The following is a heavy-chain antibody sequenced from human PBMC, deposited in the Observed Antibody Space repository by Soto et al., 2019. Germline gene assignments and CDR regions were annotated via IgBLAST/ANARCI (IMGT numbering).Heavy chain of an antibody. D-gene: IGHD6-6*01. V-gene: IGHV4-34*01. J-gene: IGHJ1*01. CDR1: GGSFSGYY. CDR3: ARRLIRVAAPRQHAEYFQH. CDR2: INHSGST. Sequence: PSETLSLTCAVYGGSFSGYYWCWIRQPPGQGLEWIGEINHSGSTNYSPSLKSRVTISVDTSKNQFSLKLSYVTAADAAVYYCARRLIRVAAPRQHAEYFQHCGQGTLVTVAS.